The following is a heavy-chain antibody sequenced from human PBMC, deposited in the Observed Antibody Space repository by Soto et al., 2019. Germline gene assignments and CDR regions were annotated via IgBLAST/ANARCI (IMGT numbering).Heavy chain of an antibody. CDR3: ASLSGTTFAFDY. Sequence: LSLTCAVSGGSIASPNWWSWVRQSPGKGLEWIGEIYHSGSTNYNPSLKSRLTISVDKSRNQFYLRLNSVTAADTAVYYCASLSGTTFAFDYWGRGTLVTVSS. V-gene: IGHV4-4*02. J-gene: IGHJ4*02. CDR2: IYHSGST. D-gene: IGHD1-1*01. CDR1: GGSIASPNW.